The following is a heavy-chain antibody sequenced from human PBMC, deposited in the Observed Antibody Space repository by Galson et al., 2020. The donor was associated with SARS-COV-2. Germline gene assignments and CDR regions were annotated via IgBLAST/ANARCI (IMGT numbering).Heavy chain of an antibody. CDR1: GFTFSSYA. Sequence: GGSLRLSCAASGFTFSSYAMHWVRQAPDKRLEWVAVISYDGSTKYYAYSVKGRFTISRDTSKNTLYLQMSSLSPEDTAVYYCARTTYKVVTQGGFDYWGQGTLATVSS. CDR3: ARTTYKVVTQGGFDY. D-gene: IGHD2-21*02. J-gene: IGHJ4*02. V-gene: IGHV3-30*04. CDR2: ISYDGSTK.